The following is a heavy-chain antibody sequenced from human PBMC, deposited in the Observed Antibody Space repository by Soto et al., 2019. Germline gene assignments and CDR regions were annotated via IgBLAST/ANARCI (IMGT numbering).Heavy chain of an antibody. J-gene: IGHJ4*02. CDR3: ARESRSALGTVEH. D-gene: IGHD6-13*01. CDR2: IYDSGNT. V-gene: IGHV4-4*07. Sequence: QVQLQESGPGLVKPSETLSLTCTVSGASISDYYWSWIRQSAGKGLECIGRIYDSGNTNYNPSLKSRVTMSVDTSKNQFSLTLNSVTAADTAVYYCARESRSALGTVEHWGRGTLVTVSS. CDR1: GASISDYY.